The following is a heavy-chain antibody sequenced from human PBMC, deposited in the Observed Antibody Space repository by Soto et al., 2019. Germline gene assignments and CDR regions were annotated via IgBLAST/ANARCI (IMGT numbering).Heavy chain of an antibody. Sequence: QVQLVESGGGVVQPGRSLRLSCAASGFTFSSYGMHWVRQAPGKGLEWVAVIWYDGSNKYYADSVKGRFTISRDNSKNTLDLQMNSLRAEDTAVYYCARDRSKWWSKEDAFDICGQGTMLTVSS. V-gene: IGHV3-33*01. CDR2: IWYDGSNK. CDR3: ARDRSKWWSKEDAFDI. J-gene: IGHJ3*02. CDR1: GFTFSSYG. D-gene: IGHD2-15*01.